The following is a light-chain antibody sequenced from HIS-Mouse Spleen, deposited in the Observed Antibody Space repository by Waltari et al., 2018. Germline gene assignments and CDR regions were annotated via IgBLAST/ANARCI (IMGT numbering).Light chain of an antibody. J-gene: IGLJ3*02. CDR1: SLRSYY. CDR2: GKN. CDR3: NSRESSGNHWV. V-gene: IGLV3-19*01. Sequence: SSELTQDPAVSVALGQTVRITCQGDSLRSYYASWYQQKPGQAPVLVIYGKNNRTSGIPDRFSGSSSGKTASLTITGAQAEDEADYYCNSRESSGNHWVFGGGTKLTVL.